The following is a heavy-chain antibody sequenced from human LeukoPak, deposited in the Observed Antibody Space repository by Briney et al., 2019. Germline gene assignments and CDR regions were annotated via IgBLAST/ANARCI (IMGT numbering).Heavy chain of an antibody. J-gene: IGHJ6*02. CDR3: AKDKQWELPSDYYYYYGMDV. V-gene: IGHV3-9*01. D-gene: IGHD1-26*01. CDR2: ISWNSGSI. CDR1: GFTLSTYA. Sequence: PGGSLRLSCVASGFTLSTYAMSWVRQAPGKGLEWVSGISWNSGSIGYADSVKGRFTISRDNAKNSLYLQMNSLRAEDTALYYCAKDKQWELPSDYYYYYGMDVWGQGTTVTVSS.